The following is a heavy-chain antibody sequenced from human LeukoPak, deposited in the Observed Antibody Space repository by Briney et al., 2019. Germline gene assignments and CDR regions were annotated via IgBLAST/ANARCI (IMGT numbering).Heavy chain of an antibody. CDR2: ISGSGGST. CDR1: GFTFGSYA. Sequence: GGSLRLSCAASGFTFGSYAMSWVRQAPGKGLEWVSTISGSGGSTYYADSVKGRFTISRDNSKNTLYLQMNSLRAEDTAVYYCARRASYDGTIFYFDYWGLGTLVTVSS. CDR3: ARRASYDGTIFYFDY. D-gene: IGHD3-22*01. J-gene: IGHJ4*02. V-gene: IGHV3-23*01.